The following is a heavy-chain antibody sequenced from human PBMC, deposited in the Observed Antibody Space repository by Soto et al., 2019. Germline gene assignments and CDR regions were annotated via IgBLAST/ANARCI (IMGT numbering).Heavy chain of an antibody. D-gene: IGHD3-16*01. CDR3: ARWVRAYVWGSCQCGMHV. Sequence: SVKVACKASGGTFSSYAINWVRRAPGQGLEWMGGIIPIFGTANYAQKFQGRVTITADESTSTAYMELSSLRSEDTAVYYCARWVRAYVWGSCQCGMHVCGKGSTETVSS. V-gene: IGHV1-69*13. CDR1: GGTFSSYA. J-gene: IGHJ6*04. CDR2: IIPIFGTA.